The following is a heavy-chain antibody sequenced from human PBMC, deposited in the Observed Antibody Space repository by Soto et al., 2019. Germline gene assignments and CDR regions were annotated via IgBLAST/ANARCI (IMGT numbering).Heavy chain of an antibody. Sequence: SGPTLVNPTQTLTLTCTFSGFSLSTSGVGVGWIRQPPGKALEWLALIYWDDDKRYSPSLKSRLTITKDTSKNQVVLTMTNMDPVDTATYYCAHRPSYCSGGSCYSGFDSWGQGTRVTVSS. D-gene: IGHD2-15*01. CDR2: IYWDDDK. V-gene: IGHV2-5*02. CDR3: AHRPSYCSGGSCYSGFDS. CDR1: GFSLSTSGVG. J-gene: IGHJ4*02.